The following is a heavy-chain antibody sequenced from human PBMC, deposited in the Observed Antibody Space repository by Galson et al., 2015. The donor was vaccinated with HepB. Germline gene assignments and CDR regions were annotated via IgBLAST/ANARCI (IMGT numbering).Heavy chain of an antibody. CDR1: GFTFSTYT. D-gene: IGHD6-19*01. Sequence: SLRLSCAASGFTFSTYTLNWVRQAPGKGLEWVAVISYDGSNKYYADSVKGRFTISRDNSKNTLYLQMNSLRAEDTAVYYCARDRSSGWSKGAFDYWGQGTLVTVSS. J-gene: IGHJ4*02. CDR3: ARDRSSGWSKGAFDY. V-gene: IGHV3-30-3*01. CDR2: ISYDGSNK.